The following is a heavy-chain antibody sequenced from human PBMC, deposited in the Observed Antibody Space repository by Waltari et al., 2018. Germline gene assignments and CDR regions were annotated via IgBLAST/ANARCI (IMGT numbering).Heavy chain of an antibody. CDR1: GSTVTTYW. V-gene: IGHV3-74*01. CDR3: IKDAYGPNDY. D-gene: IGHD3-10*01. J-gene: IGHJ4*02. CDR2: INPRGNVI. Sequence: EVQLVESGGGLVLPGGSLRLSCAASGSTVTTYWMHWVRQAPGKGLVWVSRINPRGNVINYADSVKGRFTISRDIAKNTLHLQMSSLRAEDTAIYYCIKDAYGPNDYWGQGALVTVSS.